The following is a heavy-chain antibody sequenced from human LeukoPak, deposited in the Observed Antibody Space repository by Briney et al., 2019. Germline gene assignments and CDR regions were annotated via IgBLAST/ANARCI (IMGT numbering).Heavy chain of an antibody. Sequence: GGTLRLSCAASGFTFSSYGMSWVRQAPGKGLEWVSTISGSGGSTYYADSVKGRFTISRDNAKNSLYLQMNSLRVEGTAVYYCAKVAKYYYGSETYYFFEHWGQGTPVTASS. J-gene: IGHJ4*02. V-gene: IGHV3-23*01. CDR3: AKVAKYYYGSETYYFFEH. D-gene: IGHD3-10*01. CDR2: ISGSGGST. CDR1: GFTFSSYG.